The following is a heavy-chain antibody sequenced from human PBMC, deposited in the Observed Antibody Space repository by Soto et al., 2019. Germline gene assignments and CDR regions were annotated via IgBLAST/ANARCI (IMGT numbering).Heavy chain of an antibody. CDR3: ARGRYGDY. Sequence: QVHLVQSGAEVKKPGASVKVSCKGSGYTFTSYGISWVRQAPGQGLEWMGWISAHNHNTNYAQKLEGRDTVTTYTSPSTAYMELRSLRSDATAVYYCARGRYGDYWGQGTLVTVSS. CDR2: ISAHNHNT. V-gene: IGHV1-18*01. D-gene: IGHD4-17*01. J-gene: IGHJ4*02. CDR1: GYTFTSYG.